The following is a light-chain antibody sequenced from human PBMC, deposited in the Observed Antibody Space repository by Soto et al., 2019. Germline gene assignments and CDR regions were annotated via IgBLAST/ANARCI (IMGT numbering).Light chain of an antibody. Sequence: EIVLTQSPGTLSLSPGERATLSCRASQSVSNNYLAWYQQKPGQAPRLLIYGESNRATGIPDRFSGSGSGTDFPLTISRLEPEDFAVYYCQQYGSSGTFGQGTKVDIK. CDR3: QQYGSSGT. V-gene: IGKV3-20*01. J-gene: IGKJ1*01. CDR1: QSVSNNY. CDR2: GES.